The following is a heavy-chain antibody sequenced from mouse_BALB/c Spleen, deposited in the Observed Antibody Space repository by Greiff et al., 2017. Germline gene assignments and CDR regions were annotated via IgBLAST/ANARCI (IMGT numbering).Heavy chain of an antibody. CDR2: IRLKSNNYAT. Sequence: EVKLEESGGGLVQPGGSMKLSCVASGFTFSNYWMNWVRQSPEKGLEWVAEIRLKSNNYATHYAESVKGRFTISRDDSKSSVYLQMNNLRAEDTGIYYCTRRTGTFYAMDYWGQGTSVTVSS. CDR3: TRRTGTFYAMDY. J-gene: IGHJ4*01. D-gene: IGHD4-1*01. V-gene: IGHV6-6*02. CDR1: GFTFSNYW.